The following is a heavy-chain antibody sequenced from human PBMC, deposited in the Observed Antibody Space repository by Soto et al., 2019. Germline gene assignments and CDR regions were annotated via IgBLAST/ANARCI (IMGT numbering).Heavy chain of an antibody. CDR1: GFTFSSYA. D-gene: IGHD2-8*02. J-gene: IGHJ5*02. Sequence: EVQLLESGGGLVQPGGSLRLSCAASGFTFSSYAMSWVRQAPGKGLEWVSGISGSGSSTYYADSVKGRFTISRDNAKNSLSLQMNSLRAEDTAMYFCARDPGFCTGGACRWFDPWGRGTLVTVSS. CDR2: ISGSGSST. V-gene: IGHV3-23*01. CDR3: ARDPGFCTGGACRWFDP.